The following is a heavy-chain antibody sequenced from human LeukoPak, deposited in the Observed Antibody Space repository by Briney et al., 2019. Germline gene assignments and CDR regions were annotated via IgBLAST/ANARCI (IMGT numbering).Heavy chain of an antibody. Sequence: ASVKVSCKASGYTFTGYYMHWVRQAPGQGLEWMGWINPNSGGTNYAQKFQGRVTMTRDTSISTAYMELSRLRSDDMAVYYCARTGDPTDYFDYWSQGTLVTVSS. CDR2: INPNSGGT. J-gene: IGHJ4*02. CDR1: GYTFTGYY. D-gene: IGHD7-27*01. V-gene: IGHV1-2*02. CDR3: ARTGDPTDYFDY.